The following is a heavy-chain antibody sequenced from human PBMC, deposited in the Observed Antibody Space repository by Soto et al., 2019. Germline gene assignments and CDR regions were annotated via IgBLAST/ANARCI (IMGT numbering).Heavy chain of an antibody. J-gene: IGHJ5*02. CDR2: IYWDGDR. V-gene: IGHV2-5*02. D-gene: IGHD1-20*01. CDR1: GFSLTSSGVG. Sequence: QITLKESGPTLLEPTQTLTLTCSFSGFSLTSSGVGVGWLRQAPGKALECLGIIYWDGDRRYNPSLRQRLTITTDTSTNHVVRTMTHMEPVDTATYYCAHRAPYNSSWDVGWFDPWGQGTLVTVS. CDR3: AHRAPYNSSWDVGWFDP.